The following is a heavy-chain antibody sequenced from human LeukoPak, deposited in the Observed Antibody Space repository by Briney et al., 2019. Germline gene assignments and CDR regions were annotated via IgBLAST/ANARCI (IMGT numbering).Heavy chain of an antibody. CDR2: IYYSGST. CDR3: ARTQGYSYGNAYFDY. J-gene: IGHJ4*02. D-gene: IGHD5-18*01. Sequence: TSETLSLTCTVSGGSISSGDYYWSWIRQPPGKGLEWIGYIYYSGSTYYNPSLKSRVTMSVDTSKNQFSLKLSSVTAADTAVYYCARTQGYSYGNAYFDYWGQGTLVTVSS. V-gene: IGHV4-30-4*01. CDR1: GGSISSGDYY.